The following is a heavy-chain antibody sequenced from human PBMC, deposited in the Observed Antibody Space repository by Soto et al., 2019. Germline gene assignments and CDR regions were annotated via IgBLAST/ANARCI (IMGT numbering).Heavy chain of an antibody. J-gene: IGHJ4*02. V-gene: IGHV2-70*18. CDR3: ARIRNTRGSGWYYFDY. CDR1: GGSISSYY. CDR2: IDWGDEK. Sequence: TLSLTCTVSGGSISSYYWSWIRQPPGKALEWLALIDWGDEKYYSTSLKTRLTISKDTSKNQVVLTMTNMDPVDTATYYCARIRNTRGSGWYYFDYWGQGTLVTVSS. D-gene: IGHD6-19*01.